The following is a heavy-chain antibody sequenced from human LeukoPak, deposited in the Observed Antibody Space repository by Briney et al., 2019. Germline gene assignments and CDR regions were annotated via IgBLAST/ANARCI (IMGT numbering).Heavy chain of an antibody. J-gene: IGHJ4*02. CDR1: GGSISSSSYY. D-gene: IGHD3-3*01. V-gene: IGHV4-39*01. CDR2: IYYSGST. CDR3: ARNRALWSGYYNGGDY. Sequence: PAETLSLTCTVSGGSISSSSYYWGWIRQPPGKGLEWIGSIYYSGSTYYNPSLKSRVTISVDTSKNQFSLKLSSVTAADTAVYYCARNRALWSGYYNGGDYWGQGTLVTVS.